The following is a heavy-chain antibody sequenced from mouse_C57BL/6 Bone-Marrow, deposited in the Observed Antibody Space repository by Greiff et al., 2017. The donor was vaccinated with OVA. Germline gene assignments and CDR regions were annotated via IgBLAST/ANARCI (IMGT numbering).Heavy chain of an antibody. CDR1: GYTFTDYY. J-gene: IGHJ1*03. V-gene: IGHV1-19*01. CDR2: INPYNGGT. Sequence: VQLKQSGPVLVKPGASVKMSCKASGYTFTDYYMNWVKQSHGKSLEWIGVINPYNGGTSYNQKFKGKATLTVDKSSSTAYMELNSLTSEDSAVYYCARPLYYYGSLYWYFDVWGTGTTVTVSS. D-gene: IGHD1-1*01. CDR3: ARPLYYYGSLYWYFDV.